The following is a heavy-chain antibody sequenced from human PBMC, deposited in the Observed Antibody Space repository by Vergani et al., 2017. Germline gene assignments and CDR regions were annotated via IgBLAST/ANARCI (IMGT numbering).Heavy chain of an antibody. J-gene: IGHJ4*02. CDR2: INHSGST. V-gene: IGHV4-34*01. D-gene: IGHD2-15*01. Sequence: QVQLQQWGAGLLKPSETLSLTCAVYGRSFSGYYWSWIRQPPGKGLEWIGEINHSGSTNYNPSLKSRVTISVDTSKNQFSLKLSAVTAADTAVYYCARTEVVVAAIDYWGQGTLVTVSS. CDR3: ARTEVVVAAIDY. CDR1: GRSFSGYY.